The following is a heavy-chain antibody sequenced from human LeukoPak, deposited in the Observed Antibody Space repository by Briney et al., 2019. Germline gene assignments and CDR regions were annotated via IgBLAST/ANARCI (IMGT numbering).Heavy chain of an antibody. CDR1: GFTLSSYW. CDR2: IKSDGTSS. D-gene: IGHD1-26*01. Sequence: GGSLRLSCVASGFTLSSYWMHWVRQAPGKGLVWVSRIKSDGTSSTYADSVKGRFTISRDNAKNTLYLQMNSLRAEDAAVYYCAGSMGYNWFDPWGQGTLVTVSS. V-gene: IGHV3-74*01. J-gene: IGHJ5*02. CDR3: AGSMGYNWFDP.